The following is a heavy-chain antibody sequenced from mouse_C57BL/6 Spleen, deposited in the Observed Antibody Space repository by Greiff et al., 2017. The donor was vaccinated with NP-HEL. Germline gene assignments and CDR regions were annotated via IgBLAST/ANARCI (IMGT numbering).Heavy chain of an antibody. Sequence: VQVVESGPELVKPGASVKISCKASGYAFSSSWMNWVKQRPGKGLEWIGRIYPGDGDTNYNGKFKGKATLTADKSSSTAYMQLSSLTSEDSAVYFCAREGYGRGYFDYWGQGTTLTVSS. D-gene: IGHD1-1*02. CDR3: AREGYGRGYFDY. CDR2: IYPGDGDT. CDR1: GYAFSSSW. V-gene: IGHV1-82*01. J-gene: IGHJ2*01.